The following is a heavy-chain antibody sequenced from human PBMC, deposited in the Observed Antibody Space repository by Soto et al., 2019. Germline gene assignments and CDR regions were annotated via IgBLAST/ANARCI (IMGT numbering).Heavy chain of an antibody. CDR1: GYTFTSYD. Sequence: QVQLVQSGAEVKSPGASVKVSCKASGYTFTSYDINWVRQATGQGFEWMGWMNPKSGGTRYIQKFQGRVTMTRNTSKSTAHMKLSSLTSEATAVYYCARGPTGMIDYWGQGTLVTVSS. V-gene: IGHV1-8*01. CDR2: MNPKSGGT. J-gene: IGHJ4*02. CDR3: ARGPTGMIDY.